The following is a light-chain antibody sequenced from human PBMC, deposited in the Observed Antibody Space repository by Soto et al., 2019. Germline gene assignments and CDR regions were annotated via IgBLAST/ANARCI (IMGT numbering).Light chain of an antibody. V-gene: IGLV2-14*01. CDR2: EVS. Sequence: QSVLTQPASVSGSPGQSITISCTGTSSDVGGYNYVSWYQQHPGKAPKLMIYEVSNRPSGVSNRFSGSKSGNTASLTISGLQAEDEADYYCSSYTSSSTWVFGTGTKPTVL. CDR1: SSDVGGYNY. J-gene: IGLJ1*01. CDR3: SSYTSSSTWV.